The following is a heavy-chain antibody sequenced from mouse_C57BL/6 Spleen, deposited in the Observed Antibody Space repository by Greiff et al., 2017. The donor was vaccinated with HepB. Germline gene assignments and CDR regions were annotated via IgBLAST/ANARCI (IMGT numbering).Heavy chain of an antibody. CDR2: IDPEDGDT. V-gene: IGHV14-1*01. Sequence: VQLQQSGAELVRPGASVKLSCTASGFNIKDYYMHWVKQRPEQGLEWIGRIDPEDGDTEYAPKFQGKATMTAYTSSNTSYLQLSSLTSEDTAVYYCTTPFYYDSSYWFAYWGQGTLVTVSA. D-gene: IGHD1-1*01. CDR1: GFNIKDYY. J-gene: IGHJ3*01. CDR3: TTPFYYDSSYWFAY.